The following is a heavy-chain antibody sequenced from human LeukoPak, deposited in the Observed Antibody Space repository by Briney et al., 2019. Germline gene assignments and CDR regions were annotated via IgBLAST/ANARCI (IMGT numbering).Heavy chain of an antibody. J-gene: IGHJ6*02. CDR2: ISYDGSNK. D-gene: IGHD1-26*01. V-gene: IGHV3-30*18. CDR3: AKDREKWGNYYYYGMDV. CDR1: GFTFSSYW. Sequence: GGSLRLSCAASGFTFSSYWMSWVRQAAGKGLEWVAVISYDGSNKYYADSVKGRFTISRDNSKNTLYLQMNSLRAEDTAVYYCAKDREKWGNYYYYGMDVWGQGTTVTVSS.